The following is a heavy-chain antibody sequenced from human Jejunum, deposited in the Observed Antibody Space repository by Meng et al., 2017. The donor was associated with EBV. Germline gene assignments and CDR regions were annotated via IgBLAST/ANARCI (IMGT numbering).Heavy chain of an antibody. V-gene: IGHV3-30*18. CDR3: AKDRAGYTYGFDS. Sequence: ESGGTVVQPWRALRRACAASGVTFISCGMPWVRHAPGKGLEWVAVISYDGSNKYYADSVKGRFTISRDNSKNTLYLQMNSLRAEDTAVYYCAKDRAGYTYGFDSWGQGTLVTVSS. CDR1: GVTFISCG. CDR2: ISYDGSNK. D-gene: IGHD5-18*01. J-gene: IGHJ4*02.